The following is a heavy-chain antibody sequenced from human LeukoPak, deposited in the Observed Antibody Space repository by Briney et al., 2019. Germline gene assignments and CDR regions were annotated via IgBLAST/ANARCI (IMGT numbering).Heavy chain of an antibody. V-gene: IGHV1-3*01. J-gene: IGHJ4*02. CDR1: GYTFTSYA. CDR3: ARGPKYNWNDGPVDY. CDR2: INAGNGNT. Sequence: APVKVSCKASGYTFTSYAMHWVRQAPGQRLEWMGWINAGNGNTKYSQKFQGRVTITRDTSASTAYMELSSLRSEDTAVYYCARGPKYNWNDGPVDYWGQGTLVTVSS. D-gene: IGHD1-1*01.